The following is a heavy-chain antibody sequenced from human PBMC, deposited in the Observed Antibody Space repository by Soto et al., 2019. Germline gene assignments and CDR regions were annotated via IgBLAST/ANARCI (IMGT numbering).Heavy chain of an antibody. D-gene: IGHD1-26*01. J-gene: IGHJ4*02. CDR3: ARRGLPSTIGGAAWAYLDH. Sequence: QVQLVQSGAEVKKPGASVKVSCKASGYDFSSYPINWVRQAPGQRPEWVGWINVANGNTQYSRKVQERVTITRDTSATTVYMLLSSLRSEDTAVYFCARRGLPSTIGGAAWAYLDHWGQGTLVTVSS. CDR1: GYDFSSYP. V-gene: IGHV1-3*01. CDR2: INVANGNT.